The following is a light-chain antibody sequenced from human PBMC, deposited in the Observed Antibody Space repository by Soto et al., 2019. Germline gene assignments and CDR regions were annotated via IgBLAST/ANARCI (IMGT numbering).Light chain of an antibody. CDR2: DVS. J-gene: IGLJ7*01. CDR1: SSDIGRYNY. V-gene: IGLV2-14*01. CDR3: RSYISSSTYV. Sequence: QSALTQPASVSGSPGQSITISCTGTSSDIGRYNYVSWYQQYPGKAPKFMIYDVSHRPAGVSNRFSRSKSGNTPSLTISWLQAEDEADYYCRSYISSSTYVFGTGTQLTVL.